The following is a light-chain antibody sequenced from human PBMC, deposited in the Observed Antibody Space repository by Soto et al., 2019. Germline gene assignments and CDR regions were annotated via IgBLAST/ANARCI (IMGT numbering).Light chain of an antibody. V-gene: IGLV1-51*01. Sequence: QSVLPQPPSVSAAPGQRVTISCSGSSSNIGGNSVSRYQQLPGTAPKLLIYDDDKRPSGIPDRFSGSKSGTSATLGITGFQTGDEADYYCGSWDSSLSAYVFGTGTKVTVL. J-gene: IGLJ1*01. CDR3: GSWDSSLSAYV. CDR2: DDD. CDR1: SSNIGGNS.